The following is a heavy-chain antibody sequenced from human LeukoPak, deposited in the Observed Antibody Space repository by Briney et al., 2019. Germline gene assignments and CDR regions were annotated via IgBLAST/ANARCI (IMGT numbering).Heavy chain of an antibody. CDR1: GGSISSSSYY. V-gene: IGHV4-39*01. CDR2: IYYSGST. J-gene: IGHJ4*02. Sequence: SGTLSLTCTVSGGSISSSSYYWGWIRQPPGKGLEWIGTIYYSGSTYYNPSLKSRVTISVDTSKNQFSLRLSSVTAADTAVFYCARRDGYNKEFDYWGQGTLVTVSS. D-gene: IGHD5-24*01. CDR3: ARRDGYNKEFDY.